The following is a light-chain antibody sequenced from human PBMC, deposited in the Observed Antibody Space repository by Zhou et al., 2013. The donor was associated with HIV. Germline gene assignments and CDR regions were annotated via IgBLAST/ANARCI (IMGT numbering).Light chain of an antibody. CDR1: QNINSS. CDR3: QQYGSSRGT. Sequence: EIVLTQSPGTLSLSPGEKATLFCRASQNINSSLAWYQQKPGQAPRLLIYGASSRATGIPDRFSGSGSGTDFTLTISRLEPEDFAVYYCQQYGSSRGTFGQGTKVEIK. V-gene: IGKV3-20*01. J-gene: IGKJ1*01. CDR2: GAS.